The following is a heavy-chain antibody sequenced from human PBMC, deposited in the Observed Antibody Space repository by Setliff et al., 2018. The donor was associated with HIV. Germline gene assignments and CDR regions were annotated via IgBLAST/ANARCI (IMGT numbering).Heavy chain of an antibody. J-gene: IGHJ4*02. CDR1: GVSINTYY. V-gene: IGHV4-59*01. Sequence: PSETLSLTCSVSGVSINTYYWSWIRQPPGKGLEWFGYIYNGGNTNYNPSLESRVSMSLDTSKNQFSLKLTSVTAADTAAYFCARGRLMGSSVLFSDFWGQGIWVTVSS. CDR3: ARGRLMGSSVLFSDF. D-gene: IGHD2-21*01. CDR2: IYNGGNT.